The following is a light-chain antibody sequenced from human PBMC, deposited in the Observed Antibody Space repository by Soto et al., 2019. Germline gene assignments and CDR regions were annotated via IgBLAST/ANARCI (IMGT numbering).Light chain of an antibody. J-gene: IGKJ4*01. V-gene: IGKV3-15*01. CDR3: QQYNNWLT. CDR2: GAS. CDR1: QIVSSN. Sequence: EIVMTQSPATLSVSPGETATLSCRASQIVSSNLAWYQQKPGQAPRLLIYGASTRATGIPARFSGSGSGTEFTLTISSLQSEDFALYYCQQYNNWLTFGGGTKLEIK.